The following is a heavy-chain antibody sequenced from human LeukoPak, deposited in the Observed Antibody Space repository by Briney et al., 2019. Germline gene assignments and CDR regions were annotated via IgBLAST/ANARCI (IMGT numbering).Heavy chain of an antibody. V-gene: IGHV3-23*01. CDR2: VSGSGRTT. Sequence: GESLTLSCAVSGFTVNSDDMSWVRHAPGKGMELVSAVSGSGRTTYYADSVEGRFTISRDNSKNTLYLQMSSLRAEDTAVYYCAKDLWEQLVANYYFDYWGQGTLVTVSS. CDR3: AKDLWEQLVANYYFDY. D-gene: IGHD6-6*01. J-gene: IGHJ4*02. CDR1: GFTVNSDD.